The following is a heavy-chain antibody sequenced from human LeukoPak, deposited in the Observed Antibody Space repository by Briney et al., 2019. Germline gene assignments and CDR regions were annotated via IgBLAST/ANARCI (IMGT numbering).Heavy chain of an antibody. CDR2: ISSSSSYI. J-gene: IGHJ4*02. CDR1: GFTFSTYG. V-gene: IGHV3-21*01. CDR3: ATVGCSSTNCYDFDN. D-gene: IGHD2-2*01. Sequence: GGSLRLSCAASGFTFSTYGMNWVRQAPGKGLEWVSSISSSSSYIYYADSVKGRFTISRDNAKNSLYLQLNSLRAEDTAVYYCATVGCSSTNCYDFDNWGQGTLVTVSS.